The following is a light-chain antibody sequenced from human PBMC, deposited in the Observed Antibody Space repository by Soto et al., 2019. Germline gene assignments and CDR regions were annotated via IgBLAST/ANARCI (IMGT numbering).Light chain of an antibody. J-gene: IGKJ5*01. Sequence: TQSPATLSLSPGERATLSFRASQSVSSNLAWYQKKAGQAPRLLILGASSRANGIQDRFSGSGAGAYFNLTISRLEPADFGVYFCQQYGSSHTFGQGTRLEIK. CDR3: QQYGSSHT. V-gene: IGKV3-20*01. CDR2: GAS. CDR1: QSVSSN.